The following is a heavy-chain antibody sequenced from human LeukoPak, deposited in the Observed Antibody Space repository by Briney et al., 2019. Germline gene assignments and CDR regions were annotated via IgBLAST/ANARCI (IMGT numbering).Heavy chain of an antibody. CDR1: GGSISSGGYY. CDR3: AKYVSTGWFDP. D-gene: IGHD5/OR15-5a*01. CDR2: IYYSGST. V-gene: IGHV4-31*03. J-gene: IGHJ5*02. Sequence: SETLSLTCTVSGGSISSGGYYWSWIRQHPGKGLEWIGYIYYSGSTYYNPSLKSRVTISVDTSENQFSLKLSSVTAADTALYYCAKYVSTGWFDPWGQGTLVTVSS.